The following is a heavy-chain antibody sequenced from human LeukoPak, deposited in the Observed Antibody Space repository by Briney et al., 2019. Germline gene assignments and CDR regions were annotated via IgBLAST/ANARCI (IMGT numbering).Heavy chain of an antibody. D-gene: IGHD6-13*01. Sequence: ASVKVSCKASGYTFSTYGISWVRQAPGQGLEWMGWISAYNGHTNYAQKFQGRVTMTTDTSTSTAYMELTSLTSDDTAVYYCARGRRIAAAGMGYWGQGTLVTVSS. J-gene: IGHJ4*02. CDR1: GYTFSTYG. CDR3: ARGRRIAAAGMGY. V-gene: IGHV1-18*01. CDR2: ISAYNGHT.